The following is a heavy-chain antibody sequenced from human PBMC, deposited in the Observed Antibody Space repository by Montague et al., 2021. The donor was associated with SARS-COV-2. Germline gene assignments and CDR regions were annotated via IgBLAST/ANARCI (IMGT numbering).Heavy chain of an antibody. V-gene: IGHV3-30*04. CDR1: GFTFSSYA. J-gene: IGHJ4*02. D-gene: IGHD3-10*01. Sequence: SLRLSCAASGFTFSSYAMHWVRQAPGKGLEWVAVISYDGSNKYYADSVKGRFTISRDNSKNTLYLQMNSLRAEDTAVYYCANYGSGSYQDYRGQGTLVTVSS. CDR2: ISYDGSNK. CDR3: ANYGSGSYQDY.